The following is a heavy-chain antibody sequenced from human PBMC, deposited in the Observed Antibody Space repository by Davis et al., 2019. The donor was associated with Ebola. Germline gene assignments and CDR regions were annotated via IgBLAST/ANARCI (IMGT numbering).Heavy chain of an antibody. CDR3: ASSSIAARPGYYYGMDV. J-gene: IGHJ6*02. V-gene: IGHV3-48*03. CDR2: ISSSDSTI. D-gene: IGHD6-6*01. CDR1: GFTFSSYE. Sequence: GGSLRLSCAASGFTFSSYEMNWVRQAPGKGLEWVSYISSSDSTIYYADSVKGRFTISRDNAKNSLYLQMNSLRAEDTAVYYCASSSIAARPGYYYGMDVWGQGTTVTVSS.